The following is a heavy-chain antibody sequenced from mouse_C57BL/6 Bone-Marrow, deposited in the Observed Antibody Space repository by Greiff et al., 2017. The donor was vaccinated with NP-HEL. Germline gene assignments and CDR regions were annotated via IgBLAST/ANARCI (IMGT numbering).Heavy chain of an antibody. D-gene: IGHD2-3*01. CDR2: INYDGSST. V-gene: IGHV5-16*01. Sequence: EVKLMESEGGLVQPGSSMKLSCTASGFTFSDYYMAWVRQVPEKGLEWVANINYDGSSTYYLDSLKSRFIISRDNAKNILYLQMSSLKSEDTATYYCARSYDGYFGGFAYWGQETLVTVSA. CDR3: ARSYDGYFGGFAY. CDR1: GFTFSDYY. J-gene: IGHJ3*01.